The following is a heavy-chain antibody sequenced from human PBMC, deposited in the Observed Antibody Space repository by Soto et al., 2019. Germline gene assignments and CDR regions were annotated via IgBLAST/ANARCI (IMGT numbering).Heavy chain of an antibody. V-gene: IGHV3-7*01. CDR2: TRQDGGQS. CDR1: GFTLSSYW. Sequence: GGSLRLSCEASGFTLSSYWMSWIRQAPGKGLEWVANTRQDGGQSYLVDSVQGRFTISRDNAKNSVYLQMNSLRAEDTAVYYCVIDGSTRWHFDSWGQGTLVTVSS. J-gene: IGHJ4*02. CDR3: VIDGSTRWHFDS. D-gene: IGHD6-19*01.